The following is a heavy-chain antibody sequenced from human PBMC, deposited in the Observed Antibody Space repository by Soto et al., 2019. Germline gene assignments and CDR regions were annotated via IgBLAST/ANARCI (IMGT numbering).Heavy chain of an antibody. V-gene: IGHV4-34*01. J-gene: IGHJ6*02. CDR3: ARGPLGVVTYYYYYGMDV. CDR1: GGSFSCYH. D-gene: IGHD3-3*01. Sequence: PSETLSLTCAVYGGSFSCYHWIWIRQPPGKGLEWIGEINHSGSTNYNPSLKSRVTISVDTSKNQFSLKLSSVTAADTAVYYCARGPLGVVTYYYYYGMDVWGQGTTVTVSS. CDR2: INHSGST.